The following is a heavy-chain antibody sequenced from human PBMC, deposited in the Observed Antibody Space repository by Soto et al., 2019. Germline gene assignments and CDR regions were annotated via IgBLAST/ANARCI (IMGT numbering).Heavy chain of an antibody. V-gene: IGHV3-7*01. Sequence: GGSLRLSCVASGFSFSTYWMTWVRQAPGKGLEWVANIKQDGSERYYVDSVKGRFTISRDNAENSLYLQMNSLRAEDTAVYYCARGVKALIWGQGTRVTVS. CDR1: GFSFSTYW. CDR3: ARGVKALI. J-gene: IGHJ3*02. CDR2: IKQDGSER.